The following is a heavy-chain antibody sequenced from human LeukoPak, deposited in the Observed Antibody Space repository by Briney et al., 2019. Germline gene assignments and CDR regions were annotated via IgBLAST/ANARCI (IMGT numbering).Heavy chain of an antibody. CDR2: ISYDGSNK. J-gene: IGHJ4*02. CDR3: ARDQLGDIAAAGPLGY. Sequence: GGSLRLSCAASGFTFSSYAMHWVRQAPGKGLEWVAVISYDGSNKYYADSVKGRFTISRDNSKNTLYLQMNSLRAEDTAVYYCARDQLGDIAAAGPLGYWGQGTLVTVS. CDR1: GFTFSSYA. V-gene: IGHV3-30-3*01. D-gene: IGHD6-13*01.